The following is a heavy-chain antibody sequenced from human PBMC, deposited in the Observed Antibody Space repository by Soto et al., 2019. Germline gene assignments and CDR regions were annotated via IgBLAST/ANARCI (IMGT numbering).Heavy chain of an antibody. CDR3: ARVRLLFRKPNWFDP. CDR2: INHSGST. D-gene: IGHD2-21*02. J-gene: IGHJ5*02. CDR1: GGSFSGYY. Sequence: QVQLQQWGAGLLKPSETLSLTCAVYGGSFSGYYWSWIRQPPGKGLEWIGEINHSGSTNYNPSLKSRVTIXXDXSXXQFSLKLSSVTAADTAVYYCARVRLLFRKPNWFDPWGQGTLVTVSS. V-gene: IGHV4-34*01.